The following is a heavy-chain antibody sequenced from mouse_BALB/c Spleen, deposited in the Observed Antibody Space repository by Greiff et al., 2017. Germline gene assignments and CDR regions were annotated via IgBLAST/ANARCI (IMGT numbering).Heavy chain of an antibody. CDR2: IRSKSNNYAT. Sequence: EVQLVESGGGLVQPKGSLKLSCAASGFTFNTYAMNWVRQAPGKGLEWVARIRSKSNNYATDYADSVKDRFTISRDDSQSMLYLQMNNLKTEDTAMYYCVANWAAWFAYWGQGTLVTVSA. J-gene: IGHJ3*01. CDR3: VANWAAWFAY. CDR1: GFTFNTYA. V-gene: IGHV10-1*02. D-gene: IGHD4-1*01.